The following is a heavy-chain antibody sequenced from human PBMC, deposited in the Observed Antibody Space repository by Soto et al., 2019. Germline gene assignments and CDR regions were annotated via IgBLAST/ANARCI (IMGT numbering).Heavy chain of an antibody. Sequence: ASETLSLTCTVSGGSISSGGYYWSWIRQHPGKGLEWIGYIYYSGSTYYNPSLKSRVTISVDTSKNQFSLKLSSVTAADTAVYYCARTPVEMATINAYYFDYWGQGTLVTVSS. J-gene: IGHJ4*02. CDR2: IYYSGST. CDR3: ARTPVEMATINAYYFDY. D-gene: IGHD5-12*01. CDR1: GGSISSGGYY. V-gene: IGHV4-31*03.